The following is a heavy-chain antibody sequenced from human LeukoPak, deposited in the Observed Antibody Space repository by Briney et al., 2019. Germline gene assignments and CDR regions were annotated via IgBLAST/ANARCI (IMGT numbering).Heavy chain of an antibody. CDR2: ISAYNGNT. V-gene: IGHV1-18*01. CDR3: ARDTGYSSGWYYDY. CDR1: VDTFIVYM. Sequence: AGLRVSSVPSVDTFIVYMISWGPPGLGEGGGSMGWISAYNGNTNYAQKLQGRVTMTTDTSTSTAYMGLRSLRSHDTAVYYCARDTGYSSGWYYDYWGQGTLVTVPS. D-gene: IGHD6-19*01. J-gene: IGHJ4*02.